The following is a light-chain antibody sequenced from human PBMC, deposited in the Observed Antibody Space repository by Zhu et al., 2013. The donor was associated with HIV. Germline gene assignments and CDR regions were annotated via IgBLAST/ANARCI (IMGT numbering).Light chain of an antibody. Sequence: QSALTQPAAVSGSVGQSITISCTGSTTDIGSYDLVSWYQQYPGKAPKLIIYDVSKRPSGISYRFSGSKSGNTASLTISGLQAEDEGVYHCCSYAGSFLFGGGTELTVL. CDR1: TTDIGSYDL. V-gene: IGLV2-23*02. CDR2: DVS. CDR3: CSYAGSFL. J-gene: IGLJ3*02.